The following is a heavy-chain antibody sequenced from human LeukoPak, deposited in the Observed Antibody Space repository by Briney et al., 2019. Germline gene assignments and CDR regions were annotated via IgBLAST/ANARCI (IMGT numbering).Heavy chain of an antibody. J-gene: IGHJ4*02. V-gene: IGHV3-21*01. D-gene: IGHD3-16*01. CDR2: ISTSSSYI. CDR1: GFTFRSYS. Sequence: GGSLRLSCAASGFTFRSYSMNWVRQAPGKGLEWVSSISTSSSYIYYADSVKVRFTMSIDKPKNLLYLQMNSLRAEDTAVYHCARDRSTNSYAEYFFDYWGQGTLVTVSS. CDR3: ARDRSTNSYAEYFFDY.